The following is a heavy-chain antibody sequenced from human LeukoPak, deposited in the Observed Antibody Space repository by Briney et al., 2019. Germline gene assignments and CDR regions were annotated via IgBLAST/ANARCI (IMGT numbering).Heavy chain of an antibody. V-gene: IGHV3-21*01. CDR1: GFNFTTYG. D-gene: IGHD7-27*01. Sequence: GGSLRRSCAASGFNFTTYGMNWVRLAPGKGLEWVSSISGSSDYTYYADSVTGRFTISRDNAKNSLYLQMNSLRAEDTAVYYCAQLKLGTQDYWGQGTLVTVSS. CDR2: ISGSSDYT. CDR3: AQLKLGTQDY. J-gene: IGHJ4*02.